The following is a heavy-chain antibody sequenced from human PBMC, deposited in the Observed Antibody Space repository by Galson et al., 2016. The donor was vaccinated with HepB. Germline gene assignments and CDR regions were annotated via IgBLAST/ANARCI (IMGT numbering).Heavy chain of an antibody. J-gene: IGHJ4*02. D-gene: IGHD3-3*01. Sequence: SLRLSCAASGLTVSSNYMNWVRQAPGKGLEWVSVIYSGGSTYYADSLKGRFTISRDNSKNTLYLQMNSLRAEDTAVYYCARDAYEYYDFWSTYLSPSYYFDYWGQGALVTVSS. CDR3: ARDAYEYYDFWSTYLSPSYYFDY. CDR1: GLTVSSNY. V-gene: IGHV3-53*05. CDR2: IYSGGST.